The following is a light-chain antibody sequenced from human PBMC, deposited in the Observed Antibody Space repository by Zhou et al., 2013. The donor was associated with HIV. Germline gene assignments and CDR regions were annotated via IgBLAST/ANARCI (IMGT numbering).Light chain of an antibody. CDR1: QDISNY. Sequence: DIQMTQSPSSLSGSVGDRVTITCQASQDISNYLNWYQQKPGKAPKLLIYEGSTLETGVPSRFSGSGSGTDFTFTISSLQPEDIAVYYCQQHDSLPSTFGQGTRLEIK. CDR2: EGS. CDR3: QQHDSLPST. J-gene: IGKJ2*01. V-gene: IGKV1-33*01.